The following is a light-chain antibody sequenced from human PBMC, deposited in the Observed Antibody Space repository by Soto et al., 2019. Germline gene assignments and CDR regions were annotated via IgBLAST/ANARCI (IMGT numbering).Light chain of an antibody. CDR2: DNN. Sequence: QLVLTQPPSVSGAPGQRVTISCTGSSSDIGAGYDVHWYQQLPGTAPKLLIYDNNNRPSGVPDRFSGSKSGTSASLAITGLQAEDEADYYCQSYDNSLSGAYVFGTGTQLTVL. J-gene: IGLJ1*01. V-gene: IGLV1-40*01. CDR1: SSDIGAGYD. CDR3: QSYDNSLSGAYV.